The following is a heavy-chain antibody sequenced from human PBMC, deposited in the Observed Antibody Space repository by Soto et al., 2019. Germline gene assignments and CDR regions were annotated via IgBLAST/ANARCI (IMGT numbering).Heavy chain of an antibody. D-gene: IGHD2-15*01. Sequence: GASVKVSCKASGYTFTSYGISWVRQAPGQGLEGMGWISAYNGNTNYAQKLQGRVTLTTDTSTSTAYMELRSLRSDDTAVYYCARELLGYCTGGSCYAESWRAFDIWGQGTMVTVSS. CDR3: ARELLGYCTGGSCYAESWRAFDI. CDR2: ISAYNGNT. J-gene: IGHJ3*02. CDR1: GYTFTSYG. V-gene: IGHV1-18*01.